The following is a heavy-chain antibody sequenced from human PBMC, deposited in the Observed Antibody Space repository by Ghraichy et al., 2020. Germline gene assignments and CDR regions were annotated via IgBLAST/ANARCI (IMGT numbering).Heavy chain of an antibody. J-gene: IGHJ6*02. CDR1: GGSVSSGSYY. D-gene: IGHD4-17*01. CDR2: IYYSGST. CDR3: ARGEIYGDYVQYNYYGMDV. V-gene: IGHV4-61*01. Sequence: SETLSLTCTVSGGSVSSGSYYWSWIRQPPGKELDWIVYIYYSGSTNYNPSLKSLVTISVDTSKNQFSLKLSSVTAADTAVYYCARGEIYGDYVQYNYYGMDVWGQGTTVTVSS.